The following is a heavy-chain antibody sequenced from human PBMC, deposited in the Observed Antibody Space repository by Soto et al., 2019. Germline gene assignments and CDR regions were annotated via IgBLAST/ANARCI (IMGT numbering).Heavy chain of an antibody. V-gene: IGHV3-11*01. J-gene: IGHJ4*02. CDR1: GFTFSDYY. D-gene: IGHD1-20*01. CDR3: ARDQGNNWNDDGNDY. CDR2: ISSSGSTI. Sequence: GGSLRLSCAASGFTFSDYYMSWIRQAPGKGLEWVSYISSSGSTIYYADSVKGRFTISRDNAKNSLYLQMNSLRAEDTVVYYCARDQGNNWNDDGNDYWGQGTLVTVSS.